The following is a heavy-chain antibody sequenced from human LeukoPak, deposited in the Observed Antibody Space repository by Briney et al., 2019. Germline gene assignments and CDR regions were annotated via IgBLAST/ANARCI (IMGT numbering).Heavy chain of an antibody. J-gene: IGHJ4*02. V-gene: IGHV1-2*02. D-gene: IGHD6-19*01. CDR2: INPNSGGT. CDR1: GYTFTGYY. CDR3: AREGVAGGHLFDY. Sequence: GASVKVSCKASGYTFTGYYMHWVRQAPGQGLEWMGWINPNSGGTNYAQKFQGRVTMTRDTSISTAYMELSRLRSDDTAVYFCAREGVAGGHLFDYWGQGTLVTVSS.